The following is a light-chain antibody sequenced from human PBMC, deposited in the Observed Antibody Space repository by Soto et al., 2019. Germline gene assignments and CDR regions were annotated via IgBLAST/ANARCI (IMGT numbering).Light chain of an antibody. CDR3: QHYNHWPMYT. J-gene: IGKJ2*01. CDR2: GAS. V-gene: IGKV3-15*01. Sequence: ELVMTQSTATLSASPGERATLSCRASQSVITNVAWYQQKPGQAPRLLIYGASTRATGIPARFSGSGSGTEFTLTISSLQSEDFAVYYCQHYNHWPMYTFGQGTKVEIK. CDR1: QSVITN.